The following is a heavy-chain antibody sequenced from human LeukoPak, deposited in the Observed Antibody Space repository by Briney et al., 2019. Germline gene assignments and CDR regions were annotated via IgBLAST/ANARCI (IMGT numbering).Heavy chain of an antibody. Sequence: GGSLRLSCAASGFTFSSYAMSWVRQAPGKGLERVSNIYGSGGTTYYADSVKGRFTISRDNSKNTLYLQMNTLRAEDTAVYYCAKGIEYSSASPFDYWGQGTLVTVSS. CDR2: IYGSGGTT. J-gene: IGHJ4*02. CDR1: GFTFSSYA. CDR3: AKGIEYSSASPFDY. V-gene: IGHV3-23*01. D-gene: IGHD6-6*01.